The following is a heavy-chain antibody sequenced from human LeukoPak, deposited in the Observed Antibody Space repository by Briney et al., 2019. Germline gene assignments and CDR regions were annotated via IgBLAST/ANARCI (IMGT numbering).Heavy chain of an antibody. J-gene: IGHJ5*02. CDR2: IYPGDSDT. CDR3: PRHQLSGGSCNSASAP. D-gene: IGHD2-15*01. CDR1: GYSFTTYW. Sequence: GESLKISCKGSGYSFTTYWIGWVRQMPGKGLEWMGVIYPGDSDTRYSPSFQGQVTISADKSISTAYLQWSSLKASDAAIYYFPRHQLSGGSCNSASAPWAQGTLVTVSS. V-gene: IGHV5-51*01.